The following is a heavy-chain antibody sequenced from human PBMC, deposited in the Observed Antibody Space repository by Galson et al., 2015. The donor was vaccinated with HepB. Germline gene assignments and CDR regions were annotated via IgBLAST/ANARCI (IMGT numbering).Heavy chain of an antibody. CDR2: IIPILGIA. V-gene: IGHV1-69*02. Sequence: SVKVSCKASGGTFSSCTISWVRQAPGQGLEWMGRIIPILGIANYAQKFQGRVTITADKSTSTAYMELSSLRSEDTAVYYCATRSVDIVVVPTTGGDAFDIWGQGTMVTVSS. CDR3: ATRSVDIVVVPTTGGDAFDI. J-gene: IGHJ3*02. CDR1: GGTFSSCT. D-gene: IGHD2-2*01.